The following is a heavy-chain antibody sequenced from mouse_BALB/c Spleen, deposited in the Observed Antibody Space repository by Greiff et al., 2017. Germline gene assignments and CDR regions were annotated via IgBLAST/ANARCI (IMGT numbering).Heavy chain of an antibody. CDR3: ARSPYYGNYEGAMDY. CDR2: ISYSGST. CDR1: GDSITSGY. J-gene: IGHJ4*01. V-gene: IGHV3-8*02. D-gene: IGHD2-10*01. Sequence: EVQLQQSGPSLVKPSQTLSLTCSVTGDSITSGYWNWIRKFPGNKLEYMGYISYSGSTYYNPSLKSRISITRDTSKNQYYLQLNSVTTEDTATYYCARSPYYGNYEGAMDYWGQGTSVTVSS.